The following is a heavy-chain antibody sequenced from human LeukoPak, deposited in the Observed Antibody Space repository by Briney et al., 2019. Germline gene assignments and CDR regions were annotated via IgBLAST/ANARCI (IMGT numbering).Heavy chain of an antibody. J-gene: IGHJ5*02. CDR3: ARDGDSSGFNWFDP. Sequence: PGGSLRLSCAASGFTFSSYGMHWVRQAPGKGLEWVAVIWYDGSNKYYADSVKGRFTISRDNSKNTLYPQMNSLRAEDTAVYYCARDGDSSGFNWFDPWGQGTLVTVSS. CDR1: GFTFSSYG. CDR2: IWYDGSNK. D-gene: IGHD3-22*01. V-gene: IGHV3-33*01.